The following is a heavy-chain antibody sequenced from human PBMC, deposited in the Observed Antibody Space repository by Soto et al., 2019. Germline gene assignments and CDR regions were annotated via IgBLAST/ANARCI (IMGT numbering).Heavy chain of an antibody. D-gene: IGHD3-3*01. CDR3: ASGRYSTIFRVVHYYFDY. CDR1: GGSISIYY. V-gene: IGHV4-59*01. Sequence: SETLCVTCTISGGSISIYYWSWIRQPPGKGLEWIGYIYYSGSTNYNPSLKSRVTISVDTSKNQFSLKLSSVTAADTAVYYCASGRYSTIFRVVHYYFDYWGQGTMVTVSS. J-gene: IGHJ4*02. CDR2: IYYSGST.